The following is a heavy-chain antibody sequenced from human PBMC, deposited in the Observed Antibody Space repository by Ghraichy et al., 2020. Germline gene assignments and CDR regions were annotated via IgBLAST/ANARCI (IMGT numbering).Heavy chain of an antibody. CDR1: GFTFSSYG. V-gene: IGHV3-30*18. CDR3: AKASPGGNSDGLDY. CDR2: ISYDGSNK. J-gene: IGHJ4*02. D-gene: IGHD5-18*01. Sequence: GGSLRLSCAASGFTFSSYGMHWVRQAPGKGLEWVAVISYDGSNKYYADSVKGRFTISRDNSKNTLYLQMNSLRAEDTAVYYCAKASPGGNSDGLDYWGQGTLVTVSS.